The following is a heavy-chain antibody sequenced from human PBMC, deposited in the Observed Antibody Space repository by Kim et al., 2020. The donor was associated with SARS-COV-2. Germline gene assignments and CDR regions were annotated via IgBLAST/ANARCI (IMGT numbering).Heavy chain of an antibody. V-gene: IGHV3-21*01. CDR1: GFTFSSYS. CDR2: ISSSSSYI. J-gene: IGHJ4*02. D-gene: IGHD3-16*02. CDR3: ARDPPDYDYVWGSYRYSPRFDY. Sequence: GGSLRLSCAASGFTFSSYSMNWVRQAPGKGLEWVSSISSSSSYIYYADSVKGRFTISRDNAKNSLYLQMNSLRAEDTAVYYCARDPPDYDYVWGSYRYSPRFDYWGQGTLVTVSS.